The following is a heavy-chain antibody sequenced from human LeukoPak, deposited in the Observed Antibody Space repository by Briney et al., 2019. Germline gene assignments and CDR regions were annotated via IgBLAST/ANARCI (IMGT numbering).Heavy chain of an antibody. J-gene: IGHJ4*02. CDR2: ISYDGSNK. CDR3: AKGGGYSNGLFDS. CDR1: GFTFSNYG. V-gene: IGHV3-30*18. D-gene: IGHD6-19*01. Sequence: GGSLRLSCAASGFTFSNYGMHWVRQAPGKGLEWVAVISYDGSNKYYVDSVKGRFTISRDNSKSTLYLQMNSLRAEDTAVYYGAKGGGYSNGLFDSWGQGTLVTVSS.